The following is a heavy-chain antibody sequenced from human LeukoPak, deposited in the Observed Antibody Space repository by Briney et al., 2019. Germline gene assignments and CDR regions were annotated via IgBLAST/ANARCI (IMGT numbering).Heavy chain of an antibody. D-gene: IGHD3-22*01. CDR1: GFTFDTSA. CDR2: ISYDGSNE. J-gene: IGHJ4*02. V-gene: IGHV3-30*18. CDR3: AKGFDSSGYYPYYFDY. Sequence: GRSLGLSCAVSGFTFDTSAMHWVRQAPGKGPEWVTVISYDGSNEYYADSVRGRFTISRDNSNDKLFLQMNSLGADDTAVYYCAKGFDSSGYYPYYFDYWGQGTLVTVSS.